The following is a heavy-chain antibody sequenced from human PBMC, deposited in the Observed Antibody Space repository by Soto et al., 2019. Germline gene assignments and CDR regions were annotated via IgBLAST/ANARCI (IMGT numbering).Heavy chain of an antibody. Sequence: ASVKVSCKASGDTFTGYYMHWVRQAPGQGLEWMGGINPNSGGTNYAQKFQGRVTMTRDTSISTAYMELSRLRSDDTAVYYCARWRRYDSSGLGYWGQGTLVTVSS. V-gene: IGHV1-2*02. CDR1: GDTFTGYY. J-gene: IGHJ4*02. CDR3: ARWRRYDSSGLGY. D-gene: IGHD3-22*01. CDR2: INPNSGGT.